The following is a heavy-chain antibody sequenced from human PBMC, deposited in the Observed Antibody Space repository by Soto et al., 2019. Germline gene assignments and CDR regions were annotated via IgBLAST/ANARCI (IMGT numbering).Heavy chain of an antibody. CDR1: GFTFDDYA. Sequence: EVQLVESGGGLVQPGRSLRLSCAASGFTFDDYAMHWVRQAPGKGLEWVSGISWNSGSIGYADSVKGRVTISRDNAKNSLYLQMNSLRAEDTALYYCAKALTYNWNHMDVWGQGTTVTVSS. J-gene: IGHJ6*02. CDR2: ISWNSGSI. D-gene: IGHD1-20*01. V-gene: IGHV3-9*01. CDR3: AKALTYNWNHMDV.